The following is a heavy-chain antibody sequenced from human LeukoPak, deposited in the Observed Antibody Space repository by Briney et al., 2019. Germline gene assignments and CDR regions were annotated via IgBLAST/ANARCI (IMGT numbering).Heavy chain of an antibody. J-gene: IGHJ4*02. D-gene: IGHD1-7*01. Sequence: GGSLRLSCAASGFTFSSYSMNWVRQAQGKGLEWAPSISSSSSYIYYADSVKGRFTISRDNAKNSLYLQMNSLRAEDTAVYYCASRITGTTFVDYFDYWGQGTLVTVSS. V-gene: IGHV3-21*01. CDR3: ASRITGTTFVDYFDY. CDR1: GFTFSSYS. CDR2: ISSSSSYI.